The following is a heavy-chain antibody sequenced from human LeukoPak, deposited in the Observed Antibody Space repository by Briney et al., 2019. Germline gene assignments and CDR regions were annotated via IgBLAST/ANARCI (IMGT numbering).Heavy chain of an antibody. D-gene: IGHD2-15*01. CDR2: ISSSGSYI. J-gene: IGHJ4*02. CDR1: GFTFSSYS. V-gene: IGHV3-21*01. CDR3: ARAPPYCSSGACYFDY. Sequence: PGGSLRLSRAASGFTFSSYSMNWVRQAPGKGLEWVSSISSSGSYIYYADSVKGRFTISRDNAKNSLYLQMNSLRAEDTAVYYCARAPPYCSSGACYFDYWGQGTLVTVSS.